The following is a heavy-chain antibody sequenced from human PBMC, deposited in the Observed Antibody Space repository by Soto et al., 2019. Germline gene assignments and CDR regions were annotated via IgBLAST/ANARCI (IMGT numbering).Heavy chain of an antibody. CDR1: GFIFSSYG. CDR2: ISYDGSNE. CDR3: ATLLWEGIIVVAPSGGPGDY. Sequence: QEQLVQSGGGVVQPGRSLRLSCAASGFIFSSYGMHWVRQAPGKGLEWVAVISYDGSNEYYADSVQGRFTISRDNSKQTLYPQMSRMRAEDTAVYFGATLLWEGIIVVAPSGGPGDYWGPGTLVTVSS. V-gene: IGHV3-30*03. D-gene: IGHD2-2*01. J-gene: IGHJ4*02.